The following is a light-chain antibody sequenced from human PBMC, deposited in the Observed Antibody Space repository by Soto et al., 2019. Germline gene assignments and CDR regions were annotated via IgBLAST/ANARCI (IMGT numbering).Light chain of an antibody. V-gene: IGLV2-8*01. J-gene: IGLJ2*01. CDR1: SSDLGTYNW. CDR3: SLSAGGDNVI. Sequence: QSALTQPPSASGSPGQSVAISCTGTSSDLGTYNWVSWYLQHPGKAPQLLIYDVSTRPSGVSNRFSGSKSGNTASLTISGLQAEDEADYFCSLSAGGDNVIFGGGTKLTVL. CDR2: DVS.